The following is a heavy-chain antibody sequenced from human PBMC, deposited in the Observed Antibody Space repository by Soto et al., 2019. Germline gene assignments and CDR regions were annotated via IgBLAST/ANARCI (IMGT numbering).Heavy chain of an antibody. V-gene: IGHV3-30*18. CDR3: AKEWDYDSSGWSFDY. CDR1: GITFSSSG. CDR2: ISNDGSNK. D-gene: IGHD3-22*01. J-gene: IGHJ4*02. Sequence: QVQLVESGGGVVQPGRSLRLSCAASGITFSSSGMHWVRQAPGKGLEWVAVISNDGSNKYYADSVKGRFTISRDNSKNTLYLQMNSLRAEDTAVYYCAKEWDYDSSGWSFDYWGQGTLVTVSS.